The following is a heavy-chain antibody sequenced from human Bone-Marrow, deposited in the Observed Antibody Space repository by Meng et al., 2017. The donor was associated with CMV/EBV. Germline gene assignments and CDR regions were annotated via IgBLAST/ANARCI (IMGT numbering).Heavy chain of an antibody. CDR3: ARGTSYSSSLEYFQH. D-gene: IGHD6-6*01. V-gene: IGHV3-7*01. CDR2: IKQDGSEK. J-gene: IGHJ1*01. CDR1: GFTFSSYW. Sequence: GESLKISCAASGFTFSSYWMSWVRQAPGKGLEWVANIKQDGSEKYYVDSVKGRFTISRDNAKNSLYLQMNSLRAEDTAVYYCARGTSYSSSLEYFQHWGQGTLVTVSS.